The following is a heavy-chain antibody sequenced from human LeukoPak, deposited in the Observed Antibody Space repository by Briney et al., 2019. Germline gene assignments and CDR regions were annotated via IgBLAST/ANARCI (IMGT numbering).Heavy chain of an antibody. Sequence: GGSLRLSCAASGFTFSSYSMNWVRQAPGKGLEGVSYISSSSSTIYYADSVKGRFTISRDNAKNSLYLQMNSLRAEDTAVYYCARADIVVVPAARGGDWGQGTLVTVSS. CDR3: ARADIVVVPAARGGD. CDR2: ISSSSSTI. CDR1: GFTFSSYS. V-gene: IGHV3-48*01. D-gene: IGHD2-2*01. J-gene: IGHJ4*02.